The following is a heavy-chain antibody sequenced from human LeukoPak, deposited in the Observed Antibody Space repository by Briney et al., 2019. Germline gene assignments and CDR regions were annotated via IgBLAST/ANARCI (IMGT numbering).Heavy chain of an antibody. D-gene: IGHD3-10*01. V-gene: IGHV3-23*01. CDR3: AKDQGRKGSDY. Sequence: GGSLRLPCAASGFTFNRYAMRRGRQAPGKGLEWDSAISGSGDRTYYADSVKGRFTISRENSKNTLYLQMNSLRAEDTAVYYCAKDQGRKGSDYWGQGTLVTVSS. J-gene: IGHJ4*02. CDR1: GFTFNRYA. CDR2: ISGSGDRT.